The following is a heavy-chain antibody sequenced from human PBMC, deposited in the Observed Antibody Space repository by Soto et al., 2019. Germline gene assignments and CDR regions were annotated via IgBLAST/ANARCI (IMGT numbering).Heavy chain of an antibody. V-gene: IGHV5-51*07. CDR2: IYPGDSDT. Sequence: GAALKISCKASGYRFTSYWIASVHQMPGKGLEWMGIIYPGDSDTRYSPSFQGQVIISADKSISTAYLQWSSLKASDTAMYYCAFSDTAMGRFDYWGQGTLVTVSS. CDR3: AFSDTAMGRFDY. D-gene: IGHD5-18*01. CDR1: GYRFTSYW. J-gene: IGHJ4*02.